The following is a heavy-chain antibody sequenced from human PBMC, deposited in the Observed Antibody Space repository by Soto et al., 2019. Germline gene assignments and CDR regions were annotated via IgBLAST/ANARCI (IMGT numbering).Heavy chain of an antibody. CDR1: GYDFSTFW. V-gene: IGHV5-51*01. J-gene: IGHJ5*02. CDR2: IYGGDSDV. Sequence: GESLKISCHASGYDFSTFWIVWVRQTPGKGLEWMGVIYGGDSDVTYSPSFQGQVTISVDRSRNTAYLHWSSLRASDTAIYYCARHRNAGWVDPWGQGT. CDR3: ARHRNAGWVDP.